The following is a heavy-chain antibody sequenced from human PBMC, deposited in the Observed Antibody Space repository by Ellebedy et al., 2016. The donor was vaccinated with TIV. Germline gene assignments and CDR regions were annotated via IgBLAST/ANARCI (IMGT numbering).Heavy chain of an antibody. CDR1: GFTFSSHS. Sequence: PGGSLRPSCAASGFTFSSHSMNWVRQASGKGLEWVSSISSSSSYIYYADSVKGRFTISRDNAKNSLYLQMNSLRAEDTAVYYCAREGGYSGYENFDYWGQGTLVTVSS. CDR2: ISSSSSYI. J-gene: IGHJ4*02. D-gene: IGHD5-12*01. CDR3: AREGGYSGYENFDY. V-gene: IGHV3-21*01.